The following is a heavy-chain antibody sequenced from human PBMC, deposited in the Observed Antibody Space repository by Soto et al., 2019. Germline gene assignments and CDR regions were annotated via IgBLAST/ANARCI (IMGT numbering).Heavy chain of an antibody. J-gene: IGHJ5*02. CDR1: GIAFDDYV. CDR3: AKGGSAALIAPSGRDNWFDP. D-gene: IGHD6-13*01. CDR2: ITWNGGTI. V-gene: IGHV3-9*01. Sequence: PGGSMRLSCAASGIAFDDYVMHWVRQPPGRGLEWVSGITWNGGTIRYVDSVKGRFTISRDNAENSLYLQMNSLRPEDTAVYYCAKGGSAALIAPSGRDNWFDPWGQGTQVTV.